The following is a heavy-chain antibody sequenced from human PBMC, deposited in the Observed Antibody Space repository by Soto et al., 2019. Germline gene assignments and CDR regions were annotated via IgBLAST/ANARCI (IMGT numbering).Heavy chain of an antibody. Sequence: QVQLQESGPGLVKPSQTLSLTCTVSGGSITSGDYFWSWIRQAPGKGLEGIGYIFDSGSTYYTPSLKSRSNISGDTSNNQASLKLSSVTAADTAGYYCARGQNIRLSPTPTGYFQHWGQGPLVTVSS. CDR2: IFDSGST. V-gene: IGHV4-30-4*01. J-gene: IGHJ1*01. CDR3: ARGQNIRLSPTPTGYFQH. D-gene: IGHD2-15*01. CDR1: GGSITSGDYF.